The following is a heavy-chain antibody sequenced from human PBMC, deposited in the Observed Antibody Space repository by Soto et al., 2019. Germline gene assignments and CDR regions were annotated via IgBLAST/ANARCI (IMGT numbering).Heavy chain of an antibody. V-gene: IGHV3-23*01. D-gene: IGHD1-7*01. CDR2: SSATGAGT. CDR1: GFTFSSYG. Sequence: EVQLLESGGGLVQPGGSLRLSCAASGFTFSSYGMTWVRQAPGKGLEWVSVSSATGAGTYYADSVKGRFTISRDNSKNTLYLQMTSLRADDTAVYYCAKDRRAGGNYGLYSDFWGQGALVIVSS. CDR3: AKDRRAGGNYGLYSDF. J-gene: IGHJ4*02.